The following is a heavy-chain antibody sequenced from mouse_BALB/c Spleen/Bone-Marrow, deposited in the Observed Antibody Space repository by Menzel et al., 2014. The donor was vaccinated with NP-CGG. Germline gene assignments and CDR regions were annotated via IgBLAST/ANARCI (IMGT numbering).Heavy chain of an antibody. CDR1: GFTFTDYY. V-gene: IGHV7-3*02. CDR3: ARDKGRVFFDY. CDR2: IRNKANGYTT. J-gene: IGHJ2*01. Sequence: EVNVVESGGGLVQPGGSLRLSCATSGFTFTDYYMNWVRQPPGKALEWLGFIRNKANGYTTEYSASVKSRFTISRDNYQIILYLQMNTLRADDSATYYCARDKGRVFFDYWGQGTTLTVSS.